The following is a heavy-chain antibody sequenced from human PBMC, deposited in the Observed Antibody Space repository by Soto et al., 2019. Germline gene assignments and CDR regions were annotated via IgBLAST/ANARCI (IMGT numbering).Heavy chain of an antibody. J-gene: IGHJ6*02. CDR3: ARDVVVTAIPQLANYYYGMDV. Sequence: GESLKISCKGSGYSFTSYWIGWVRQMPGKGLEWMGIIYPGDSDTRYSPSFQGQVTISADKSISTAYLQWSSLKASDTAMYYCARDVVVTAIPQLANYYYGMDVWGQGTTVTVSS. D-gene: IGHD2-21*02. CDR2: IYPGDSDT. CDR1: GYSFTSYW. V-gene: IGHV5-51*01.